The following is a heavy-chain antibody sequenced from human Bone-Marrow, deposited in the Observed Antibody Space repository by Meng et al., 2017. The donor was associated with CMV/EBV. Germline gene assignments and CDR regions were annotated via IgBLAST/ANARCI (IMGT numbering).Heavy chain of an antibody. D-gene: IGHD2-21*01. Sequence: GESLKISCAASGFTFSSYSMNWVRQAPGKGLEWVSSISSSSSYIYYADSVKGRFTISRDNAKNSLYLQMNSLRAEDTAIYYCTKDVAYNRFDPWAQGTLVTVSS. J-gene: IGHJ5*02. V-gene: IGHV3-21*01. CDR3: TKDVAYNRFDP. CDR2: ISSSSSYI. CDR1: GFTFSSYS.